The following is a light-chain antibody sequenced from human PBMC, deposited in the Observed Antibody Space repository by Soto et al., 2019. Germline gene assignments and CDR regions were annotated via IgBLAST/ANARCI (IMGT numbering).Light chain of an antibody. J-gene: IGLJ2*01. V-gene: IGLV7-43*01. CDR3: LLYYGGAQV. Sequence: QAVVTQEPSLTVSPGGTVTLTCASSTGAVTSGYYPNWFQQKPGQAPRSLIYNTGYKHSWTPARFSGSLLGGKAALTLSGVQPEDEAEYYCLLYYGGAQVFGGGTKLTVL. CDR1: TGAVTSGYY. CDR2: NTG.